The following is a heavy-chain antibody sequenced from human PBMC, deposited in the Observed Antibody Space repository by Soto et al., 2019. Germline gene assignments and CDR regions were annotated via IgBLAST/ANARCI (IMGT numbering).Heavy chain of an antibody. CDR1: GGTFSSYA. CDR3: ASYYYGSGSYRVGYYYYGMDV. V-gene: IGHV1-69*01. D-gene: IGHD3-10*01. Sequence: QVQLVQSGAEVKKPGSSVKVSCKASGGTFSSYAISWVRQAPGQGLEWLGGIIPIFGTANYAQKFQGRVTITADESTSTAYMELSSLRSEDTALYYCASYYYGSGSYRVGYYYYGMDVWGQGTTVTVSS. CDR2: IIPIFGTA. J-gene: IGHJ6*02.